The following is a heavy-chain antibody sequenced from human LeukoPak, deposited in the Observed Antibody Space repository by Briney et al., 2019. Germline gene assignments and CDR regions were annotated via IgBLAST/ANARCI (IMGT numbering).Heavy chain of an antibody. CDR2: IYHSGST. D-gene: IGHD6-19*01. J-gene: IGHJ4*02. V-gene: IGHV4-38-2*02. Sequence: SETLSLTCTVSGYSISSGYYWGWIRQPPGKGLEWIGSIYHSGSTYYNPSLKSRVTISVDTSNNQFSLKLSSVTAADTAVYYCTRGQVAVGVPGYWGQGTLVTVSS. CDR1: GYSISSGYY. CDR3: TRGQVAVGVPGY.